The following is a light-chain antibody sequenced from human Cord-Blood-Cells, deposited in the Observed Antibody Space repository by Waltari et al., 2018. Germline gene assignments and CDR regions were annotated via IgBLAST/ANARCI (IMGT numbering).Light chain of an antibody. CDR1: QSSSSW. CDR2: KAS. Sequence: DIQMTQSPSTLSASVGDRVTITCRASQSSSSWLAWYQQKPGKAPKLLIYKASSLESGVPSRFSGSGSGTEFTLTISSLQPDDFATYYCQQYNSPMYTFGQGTKLEIK. J-gene: IGKJ2*01. CDR3: QQYNSPMYT. V-gene: IGKV1-5*03.